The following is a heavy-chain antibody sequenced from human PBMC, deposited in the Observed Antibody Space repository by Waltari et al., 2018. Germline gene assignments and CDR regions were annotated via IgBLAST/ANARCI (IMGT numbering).Heavy chain of an antibody. CDR1: GYTFTGYY. J-gene: IGHJ6*03. Sequence: QVQLVQSGAEVKKPGASVKVSCKASGYTFTGYYMHWVRQAPGQGLEWMGWINPNSGGTNYAQKFQGRVTMTRDTAISTAYMELSRLRSDDTAVYYCARGDGGTLYYYYYMDVWGKGTTVTVSS. CDR3: ARGDGGTLYYYYYMDV. CDR2: INPNSGGT. D-gene: IGHD2-15*01. V-gene: IGHV1-2*02.